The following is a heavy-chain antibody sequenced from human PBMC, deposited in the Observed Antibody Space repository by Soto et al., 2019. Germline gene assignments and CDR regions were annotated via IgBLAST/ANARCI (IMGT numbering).Heavy chain of an antibody. Sequence: EVQLVESGGGLVKPGGSRRLSCAASGFTVSSYSMNWVRQAPGKGLEWVSSISSSSSYIYYADSVKGRFTISRDNAKNSLYLQMNSLRAEDTAVYYCARDGVAGTTPGDYWGQGTLVTVSS. CDR1: GFTVSSYS. D-gene: IGHD6-19*01. V-gene: IGHV3-21*01. CDR3: ARDGVAGTTPGDY. J-gene: IGHJ4*02. CDR2: ISSSSSYI.